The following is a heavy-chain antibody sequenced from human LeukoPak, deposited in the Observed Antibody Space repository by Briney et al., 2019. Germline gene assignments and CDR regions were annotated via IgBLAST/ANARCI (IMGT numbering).Heavy chain of an antibody. J-gene: IGHJ4*02. Sequence: GGSLRLSCAASGLTFSSYSMNWVRRAPGKGLEGVSSISSSSSYIYYADSVKGRFTISRDNAKNSLYLQMNSLRAEDTAVYYCARTAAAGSVNFDYWGQGTLVTVSS. D-gene: IGHD6-13*01. CDR2: ISSSSSYI. CDR3: ARTAAAGSVNFDY. V-gene: IGHV3-21*01. CDR1: GLTFSSYS.